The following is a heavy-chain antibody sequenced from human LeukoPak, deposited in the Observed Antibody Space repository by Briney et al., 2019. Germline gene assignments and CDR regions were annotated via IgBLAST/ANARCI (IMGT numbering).Heavy chain of an antibody. V-gene: IGHV4-38-2*01. J-gene: IGHJ4*02. Sequence: SETLSLTCAVSGYSISSGYYWGWIRQPPGKGLEWIGSIYHGGSTYYNPSLKSRVTISVDTSKNQFSLKLSSVTAADTAVYYCASAYYYGSGSWFDYWGQGTLVTVSS. CDR1: GYSISSGYY. CDR2: IYHGGST. D-gene: IGHD3-10*01. CDR3: ASAYYYGSGSWFDY.